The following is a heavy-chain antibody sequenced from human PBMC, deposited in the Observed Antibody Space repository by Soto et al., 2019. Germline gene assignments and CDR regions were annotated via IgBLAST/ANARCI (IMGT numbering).Heavy chain of an antibody. D-gene: IGHD7-27*01. V-gene: IGHV1-46*02. J-gene: IGHJ4*02. CDR2: INPSGDST. Sequence: QVQLVQSGSEVKRPGTSVKVSCKAAGYTFNAYSMHWVRQAPGQGLEWMGMINPSGDSTTYAQNFQGRVTMTRDTSTTTVYMELSGLRSEDTAVYYWARDWALDYWGQGTLVTVSS. CDR1: GYTFNAYS. CDR3: ARDWALDY.